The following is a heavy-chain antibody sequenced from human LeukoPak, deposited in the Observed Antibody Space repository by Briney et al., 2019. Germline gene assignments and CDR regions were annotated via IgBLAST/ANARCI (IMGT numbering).Heavy chain of an antibody. J-gene: IGHJ4*02. CDR2: IKSDGSDT. D-gene: IGHD1-26*01. CDR1: GFTLSSYW. CDR3: VRDLLVGSPDYFDL. V-gene: IGHV3-74*01. Sequence: HPGGSLRLSCAASGFTLSSYWMHWVRQVPGKGLVWVSRIKSDGSDTRYADSVKGRFTISRDDSKNTLYLQMNSLRTEDAALYYCVRDLLVGSPDYFDLWGQGALVTVSS.